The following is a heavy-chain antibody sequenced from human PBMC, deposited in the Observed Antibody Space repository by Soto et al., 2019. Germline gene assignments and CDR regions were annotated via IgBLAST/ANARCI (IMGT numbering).Heavy chain of an antibody. CDR2: IYYSGST. CDR1: GGSISSYY. Sequence: SETLSLTCTVSGGSISSYYWSWIRQPPGKGLEWIGYIYYSGSTNYNPSLKSRVTISVGTSKNQFSLKLSSVTAADTAVYYCARHLGYDSSGYYRNWFDPWGQGTLVTVSS. D-gene: IGHD3-22*01. J-gene: IGHJ5*02. V-gene: IGHV4-59*08. CDR3: ARHLGYDSSGYYRNWFDP.